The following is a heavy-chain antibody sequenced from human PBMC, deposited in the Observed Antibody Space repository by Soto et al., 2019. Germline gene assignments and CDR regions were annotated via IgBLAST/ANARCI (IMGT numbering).Heavy chain of an antibody. D-gene: IGHD3-10*01. CDR2: IYHSGST. CDR3: AGGSGSYYY. CDR1: GGSISSGGYS. Sequence: QLQLQESGSGLVKPSQTLSLTCAVSGGSISSGGYSWSWIRQPPGKGLEWLGYIYHSGSTYYNPSLTSRVNISGDRSKNQFSLKLSSVTAADTAVYYCAGGSGSYYYWGQGALVTVSS. J-gene: IGHJ4*02. V-gene: IGHV4-30-2*01.